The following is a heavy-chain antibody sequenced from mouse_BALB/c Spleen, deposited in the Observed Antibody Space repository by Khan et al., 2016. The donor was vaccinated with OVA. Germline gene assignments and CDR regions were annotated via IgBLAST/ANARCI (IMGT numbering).Heavy chain of an antibody. CDR3: AREGYNPAMDY. CDR1: GYTFSMYW. D-gene: IGHD3-1*01. Sequence: QVQLKESGAELMKPGASVTISCKATGYTFSMYWIEWVKQRPGHGLEWIGDILPGSGNTNNNQKFKGKATFTADTSSNTAYMQLSSLTSEDSSVYDCAREGYNPAMDYWGQGTSVTVSS. J-gene: IGHJ4*01. V-gene: IGHV1-9*01. CDR2: ILPGSGNT.